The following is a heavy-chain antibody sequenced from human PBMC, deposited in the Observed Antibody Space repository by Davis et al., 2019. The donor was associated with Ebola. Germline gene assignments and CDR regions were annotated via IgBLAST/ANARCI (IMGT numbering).Heavy chain of an antibody. Sequence: MPSETLSLTCAVYGGSFSGYYWSWIRQPPGKGLEWIGEINHSGSTNYNLSLKSRVTISVDKSKNQFSLKLSSVTAADTAVYYCARDLVKGYSSSWDGTDYWGQGTLVTVSS. D-gene: IGHD6-13*01. CDR1: GGSFSGYY. CDR2: INHSGST. J-gene: IGHJ4*02. V-gene: IGHV4-34*01. CDR3: ARDLVKGYSSSWDGTDY.